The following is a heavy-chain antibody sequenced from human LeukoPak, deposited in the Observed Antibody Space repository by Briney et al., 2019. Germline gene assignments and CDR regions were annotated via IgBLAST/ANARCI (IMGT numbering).Heavy chain of an antibody. D-gene: IGHD6-13*01. CDR2: INTNTGNP. CDR3: AREGIAAAGTFPDY. CDR1: GYTFTSYA. Sequence: ASVKVSCKSSGYTFTSYAMNWVRQAPGQGLEWMGCINTNTGNPTYAQGFTGRFVFSLDTSVSTAYLQISSLKAEDTAVYYCAREGIAAAGTFPDYWGQGTLVTVSS. V-gene: IGHV7-4-1*02. J-gene: IGHJ4*02.